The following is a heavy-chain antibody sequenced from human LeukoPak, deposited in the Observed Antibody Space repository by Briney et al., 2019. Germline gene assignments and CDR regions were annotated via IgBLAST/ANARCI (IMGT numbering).Heavy chain of an antibody. J-gene: IGHJ5*02. Sequence: ASVKVSCKASGYTFTSHYMHWVRQAPGQGLEWMGLINPTGSSTGYAQKFQGRVTMTRDMSTSTDYMELSRLRSDDTAIYYCARDNSVEYNALLFAPWGQGTLVTVSS. D-gene: IGHD2/OR15-2a*01. V-gene: IGHV1-46*01. CDR3: ARDNSVEYNALLFAP. CDR2: INPTGSST. CDR1: GYTFTSHY.